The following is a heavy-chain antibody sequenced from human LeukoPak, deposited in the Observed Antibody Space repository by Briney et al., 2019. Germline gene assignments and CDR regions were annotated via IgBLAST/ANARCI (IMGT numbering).Heavy chain of an antibody. Sequence: PGGSLRLSCAASGFTFSSYAMHWVRQAPGKGLEWVAVISYDGSNKYYADSVKGRFTISRDNSKNTLYLQMNSLRAEDTAVYYCARDRGLRLDPWGQGTLVTVSS. CDR2: ISYDGSNK. CDR1: GFTFSSYA. J-gene: IGHJ5*02. V-gene: IGHV3-30-3*01. D-gene: IGHD5-12*01. CDR3: ARDRGLRLDP.